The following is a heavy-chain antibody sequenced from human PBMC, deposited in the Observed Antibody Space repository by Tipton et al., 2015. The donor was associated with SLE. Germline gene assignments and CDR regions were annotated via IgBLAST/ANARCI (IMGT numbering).Heavy chain of an antibody. V-gene: IGHV3-33*01. Sequence: RSLRLSCAASGFTFSSYGMHWVRQAPGKGLEWVAVIWFDGTNKYYADSVKGRLTISRDNSKNTLYLQMNSLRAEDTAVYYCGRDGGANPDYYYYMDVWGKGTTVTVSS. CDR3: GRDGGANPDYYYYMDV. CDR2: IWFDGTNK. D-gene: IGHD3-16*01. J-gene: IGHJ6*03. CDR1: GFTFSSYG.